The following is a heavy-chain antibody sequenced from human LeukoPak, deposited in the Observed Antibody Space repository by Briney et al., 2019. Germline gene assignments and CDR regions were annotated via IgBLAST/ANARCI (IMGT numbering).Heavy chain of an antibody. CDR1: GYTFTSYD. V-gene: IGHV1-8*01. CDR3: ARARMRMVRGVIRWFDP. J-gene: IGHJ5*02. D-gene: IGHD3-10*01. Sequence: ASVKVSCKASGYTFTSYDINWVRQATGQGLEWMGWMNPSSGNTGYAQKFQGRVTMTRNTSISTAYMELSSLRSEDTAVYYCARARMRMVRGVIRWFDPWGQGTLVTVSS. CDR2: MNPSSGNT.